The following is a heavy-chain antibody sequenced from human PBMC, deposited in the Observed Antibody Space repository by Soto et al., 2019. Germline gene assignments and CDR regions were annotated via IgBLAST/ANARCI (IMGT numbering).Heavy chain of an antibody. CDR3: ARGSYGSGSTLNYYYYMDV. V-gene: IGHV1-8*01. D-gene: IGHD3-10*01. J-gene: IGHJ6*03. CDR1: GYTFTSYD. CDR2: MNPNSGNT. Sequence: ASVKVSCKASGYTFTSYDINWVRQATGQGLDWMGWMNPNSGNTGYAQKIQGRVTMTRKTSISTAYMELSSLRSEDTAVYYCARGSYGSGSTLNYYYYMDVWGKGTTVTVSS.